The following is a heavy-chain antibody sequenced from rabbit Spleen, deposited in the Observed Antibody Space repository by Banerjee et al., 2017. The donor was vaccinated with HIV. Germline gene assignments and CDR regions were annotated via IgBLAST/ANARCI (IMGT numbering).Heavy chain of an antibody. CDR1: GFTISSYG. Sequence: QLKETGGGLVQPGGSLKLSCKASGFTISSYGVSWVRQAPGKGLEWIGYIDPVFGSTYYSNWVNGRFTISSHNAQNTLYLQLNSLTAADTATYFCVRGASSSGYYNLWGPGT. J-gene: IGHJ4*01. V-gene: IGHV1S7*01. CDR2: IDPVFGST. CDR3: VRGASSSGYYNL. D-gene: IGHD1-1*01.